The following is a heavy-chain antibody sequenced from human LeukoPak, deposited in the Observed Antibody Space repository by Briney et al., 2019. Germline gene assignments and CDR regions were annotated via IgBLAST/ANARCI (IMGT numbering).Heavy chain of an antibody. CDR3: ARQYYYGMDV. CDR2: ISAYNGNT. CDR1: GYTFTSYG. J-gene: IGHJ6*02. Sequence: GASLKVSCKAAGYTFTSYGISAVRQTPGQRLEWMGWISAYNGNTNYAQKLQGRVTMTTDTSTSTAYMELRSLRSDDPAVYYCARQYYYGMDVWGQGTTVTVSS. V-gene: IGHV1-18*01.